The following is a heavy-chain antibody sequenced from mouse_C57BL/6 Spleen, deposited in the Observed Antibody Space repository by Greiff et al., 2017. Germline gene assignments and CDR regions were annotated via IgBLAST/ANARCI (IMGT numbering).Heavy chain of an antibody. Sequence: QVQLQQPGAELVRPGSSVKLSCKASGYTFTSYWMDWVKQRPGQGLEWIGNIYPSDSETHYNQKFKDKATLTVDKSSSTAYMQLSSLTSEDSAVYYCARVDYHYYFDYWGQGTTLTVSS. CDR2: IYPSDSET. CDR1: GYTFTSYW. CDR3: ARVDYHYYFDY. J-gene: IGHJ2*01. V-gene: IGHV1-61*01. D-gene: IGHD5-5*01.